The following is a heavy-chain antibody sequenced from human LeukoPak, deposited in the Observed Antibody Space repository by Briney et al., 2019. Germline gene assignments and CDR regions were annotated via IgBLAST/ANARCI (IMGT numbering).Heavy chain of an antibody. V-gene: IGHV1-24*01. Sequence: ASXXVSCKVSGYTLTELSMHWVRQAPGKGREWMGGFDPEDGETIYAQKFQGRVTMTEDTSTDTAYMELSSLRSEDTAVYYCATEGVFGSSYFDYWGQGTLVTVSS. J-gene: IGHJ4*02. CDR3: ATEGVFGSSYFDY. CDR1: GYTLTELS. CDR2: FDPEDGET. D-gene: IGHD3-10*01.